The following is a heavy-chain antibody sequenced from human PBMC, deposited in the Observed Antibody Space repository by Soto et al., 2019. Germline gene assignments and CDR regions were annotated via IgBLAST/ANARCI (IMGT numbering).Heavy chain of an antibody. D-gene: IGHD2-21*02. V-gene: IGHV3-23*01. CDR2: ISGSGGIT. J-gene: IGHJ6*02. CDR1: GFTFGDHA. Sequence: GGSLRLSCAASGFTFGDHAMRCVRQAPGKGLEWVSVISGSGGITYYEDSVKGRFTISRDNAKNTLYLQMNSLRAEDTAVYYCARGDEGLLDYGMGVWGQGTTVPVSS. CDR3: ARGDEGLLDYGMGV.